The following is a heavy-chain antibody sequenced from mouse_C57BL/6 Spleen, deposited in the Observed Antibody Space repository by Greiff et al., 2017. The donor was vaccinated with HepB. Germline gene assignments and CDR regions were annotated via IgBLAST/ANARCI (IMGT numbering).Heavy chain of an antibody. D-gene: IGHD1-1*01. Sequence: QVQLQQPGAELVKPGASVKMSCKASGYTFTSYWITWVKQRPGQGLEWIGDIYPGSGSTNYNEKFKSKATLTVDTSSSTAYMQHSSLTSEDSAVYYCARGYYGSSYQAWFAYWGQGTLVTVSA. V-gene: IGHV1-55*01. CDR3: ARGYYGSSYQAWFAY. J-gene: IGHJ3*01. CDR2: IYPGSGST. CDR1: GYTFTSYW.